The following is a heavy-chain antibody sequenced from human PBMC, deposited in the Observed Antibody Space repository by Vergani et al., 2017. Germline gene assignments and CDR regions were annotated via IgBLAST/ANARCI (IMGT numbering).Heavy chain of an antibody. Sequence: QVQLVQSGAEVKKPGASVKVSCKASGYTFTGYYMHWVRQAPGQGLEWMGWINPNSGGTNYAQKFQGKVTMTRDTSISTAYMGMSRLRSDDTAVYYWATDPDGYCRGGSCYSGWFDPWGQGSLVTASS. CDR2: INPNSGGT. V-gene: IGHV1-2*02. CDR3: ATDPDGYCRGGSCYSGWFDP. J-gene: IGHJ5*02. D-gene: IGHD2-15*01. CDR1: GYTFTGYY.